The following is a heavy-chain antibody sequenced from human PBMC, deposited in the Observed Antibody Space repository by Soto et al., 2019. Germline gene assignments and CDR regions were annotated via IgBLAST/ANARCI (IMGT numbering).Heavy chain of an antibody. CDR2: ISYDGSNK. CDR3: ARDSGGARVFWYFDL. V-gene: IGHV3-30-3*01. D-gene: IGHD1-26*01. J-gene: IGHJ2*01. Sequence: QVQLVESGGGVVQPGRSLRLSCAASGFTFSSYAMHWVRQAPGKGLEWVAVISYDGSNKYYADSVKGRFTISRDNSKNTLYLQMNSLRAEDTAVYYCARDSGGARVFWYFDLWGRGTLVTVSS. CDR1: GFTFSSYA.